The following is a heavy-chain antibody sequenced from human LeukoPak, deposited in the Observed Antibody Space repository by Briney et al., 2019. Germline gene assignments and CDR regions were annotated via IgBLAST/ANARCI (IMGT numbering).Heavy chain of an antibody. V-gene: IGHV4-39*01. D-gene: IGHD5-12*01. Sequence: SETLSLTCTVSGGSISTRDNYWGWIRQPPGKGLEWIGSIYYSGSTYYNQSLKSRVTISVDTSKNQFSLKLSSVTAADTAVYYCARHDIVATFGAPINAPFDYWGQGTLVTVSS. CDR3: ARHDIVATFGAPINAPFDY. J-gene: IGHJ4*02. CDR1: GGSISTRDNY. CDR2: IYYSGST.